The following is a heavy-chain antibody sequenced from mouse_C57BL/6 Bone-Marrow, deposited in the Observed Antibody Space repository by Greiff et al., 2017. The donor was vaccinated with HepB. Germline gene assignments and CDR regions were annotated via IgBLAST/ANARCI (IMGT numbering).Heavy chain of an antibody. CDR1: GFTFSSYG. Sequence: EVQLVESGGDLVKPGGSLKLSCAASGFTFSSYGMSWVRQTPDKRLEWVATISSGGSYTYYPDSVKGRFTISRDNAKNTLYLQMSSLKSEDTAMYYCESHGIPMDYWGRGTSVTVSS. CDR2: ISSGGSYT. CDR3: ESHGIPMDY. V-gene: IGHV5-6*01. J-gene: IGHJ4*01.